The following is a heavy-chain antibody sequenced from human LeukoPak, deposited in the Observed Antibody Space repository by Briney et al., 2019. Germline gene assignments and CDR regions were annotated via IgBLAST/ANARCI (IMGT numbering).Heavy chain of an antibody. CDR2: INNSGST. D-gene: IGHD2-2*01. CDR1: GGTFLRYY. J-gene: IGHJ4*02. Sequence: SETLPLTFPVNGGTFLRYYWRWLRQPRAKEGAWVGDINNSGSTNYNLPLKRRVTISVDTSKNQFSLKLSSVTAANTAVYYCARKYCSSTSCYGGDFDYWGQGTLVTVSS. CDR3: ARKYCSSTSCYGGDFDY. V-gene: IGHV4-34*01.